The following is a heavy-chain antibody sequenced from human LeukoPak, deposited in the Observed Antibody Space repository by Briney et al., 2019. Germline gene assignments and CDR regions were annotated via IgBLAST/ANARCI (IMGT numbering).Heavy chain of an antibody. Sequence: ASVKVSCKASGYTFTSYGISWVRQAPGQGLEWMGWINAYNGNTNYAQKLQGRVTMTTDTSTSTAYMELRSLRSDDTAVYYCARAQIYYGSGSYRNWFDPWGQGTLVTVSS. J-gene: IGHJ5*02. CDR1: GYTFTSYG. CDR2: INAYNGNT. D-gene: IGHD3-10*01. CDR3: ARAQIYYGSGSYRNWFDP. V-gene: IGHV1-18*01.